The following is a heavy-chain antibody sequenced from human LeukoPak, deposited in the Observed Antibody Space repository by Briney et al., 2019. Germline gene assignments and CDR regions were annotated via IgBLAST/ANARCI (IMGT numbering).Heavy chain of an antibody. D-gene: IGHD6-19*01. J-gene: IGHJ4*02. CDR1: GGSISSYY. Sequence: SETLSLTCTVSGGSISSYYWSWIRQPPGKGLEWIGYIYHSGITNYNPSLKSRVTISVDTSKNQFSLKLNSVTAADTAVYYCARMGYSSGFNYLDYWGQGTLVTVSS. V-gene: IGHV4-59*01. CDR3: ARMGYSSGFNYLDY. CDR2: IYHSGIT.